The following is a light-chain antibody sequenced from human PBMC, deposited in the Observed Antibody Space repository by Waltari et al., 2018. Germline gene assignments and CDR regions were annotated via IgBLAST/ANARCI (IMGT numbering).Light chain of an antibody. CDR2: DAS. V-gene: IGKV3-11*01. J-gene: IGKJ2*01. Sequence: PATLSLSPGERATLSCRASQSVSSYLAWYQLKPGQAPRLLIYDASNRATGIPARFSGSGSGTDFTLTISSLEPEDFAVYYCQQRSNWPPYTFGQGTKLEIK. CDR1: QSVSSY. CDR3: QQRSNWPPYT.